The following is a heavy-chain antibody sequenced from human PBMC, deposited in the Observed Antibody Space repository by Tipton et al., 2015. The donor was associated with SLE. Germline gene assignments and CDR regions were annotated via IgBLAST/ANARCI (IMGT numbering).Heavy chain of an antibody. D-gene: IGHD2-8*01. V-gene: IGHV4-39*01. Sequence: TLSLTCTVSGVSISGSSYYWDWIRQPPGKGPEWIGRITYSGNTYYTPSFQSRVTMSVDTSKNHFSLKLSSVTAADTAVYYCARHDTNYGRNWFDPWGQGTLVTVSS. CDR2: ITYSGNT. CDR1: GVSISGSSYY. CDR3: ARHDTNYGRNWFDP. J-gene: IGHJ5*02.